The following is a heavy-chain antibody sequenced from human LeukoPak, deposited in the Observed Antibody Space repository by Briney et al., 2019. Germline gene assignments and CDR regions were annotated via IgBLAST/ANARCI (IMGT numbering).Heavy chain of an antibody. D-gene: IGHD4-17*01. V-gene: IGHV1-69*06. CDR1: GGTFSSYA. CDR2: IIPVFGTT. Sequence: GASVKVSCKASGGTFSSYAVSWVRLTPGQGLEWLGGIIPVFGTTTYAQKFQAKVTMTADKSTNTAYLEISSLTSDDTAVYYCARADDYGDYAPLDYWGQGTLVTVPS. CDR3: ARADDYGDYAPLDY. J-gene: IGHJ4*02.